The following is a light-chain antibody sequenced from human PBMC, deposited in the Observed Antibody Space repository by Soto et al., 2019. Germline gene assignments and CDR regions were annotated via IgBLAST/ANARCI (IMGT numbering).Light chain of an antibody. CDR1: QSIGYY. Sequence: EVVLTQSPATLSLSPGEGATLSCRASQSIGYYLAWYQQKPGQAPRLLIYATSNRATGIPARFSGSGSGTDFTLTISSLEPEDFAVYYCQQHSDWPLTFGGGTRVEI. CDR3: QQHSDWPLT. CDR2: ATS. V-gene: IGKV3-11*01. J-gene: IGKJ4*01.